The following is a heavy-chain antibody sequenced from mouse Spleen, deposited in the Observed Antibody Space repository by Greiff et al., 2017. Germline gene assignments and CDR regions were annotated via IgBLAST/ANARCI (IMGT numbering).Heavy chain of an antibody. J-gene: IGHJ4*01. V-gene: IGHV5-9*04. CDR3: ARQVDY. Sequence: EVKLVESGGGLVKLGGSLKLSCAASGFTFSSYAMSWVRQTPEKRLEWVATISSGGGNTYYPDSVKGRFTISRDNAKNTLYLQMSSLKSEDTAMYYCARQVDYWGQGTSVTVSS. CDR2: ISSGGGNT. CDR1: GFTFSSYA.